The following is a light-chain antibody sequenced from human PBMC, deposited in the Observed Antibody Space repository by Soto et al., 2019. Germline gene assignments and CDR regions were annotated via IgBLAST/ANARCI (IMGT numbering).Light chain of an antibody. J-gene: IGLJ1*01. CDR1: SSDVGGYNF. CDR3: SSYTASSLYV. V-gene: IGLV2-14*01. CDR2: EVS. Sequence: QSALTQPASVSGSPGQSITISCTGTSSDVGGYNFVSWYQQHPGKAPKLIIYEVSNRPSGVSDRFSGSKSAITASLTISGLQAEDEADYYCSSYTASSLYVFGPGTKLTVL.